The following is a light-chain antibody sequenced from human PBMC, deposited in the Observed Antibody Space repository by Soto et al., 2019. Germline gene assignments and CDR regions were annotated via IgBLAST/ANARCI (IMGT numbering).Light chain of an antibody. CDR3: QQSNKCPYT. CDR1: QSVSSN. V-gene: IGKV3-15*01. J-gene: IGKJ2*01. Sequence: EIVMTQSPATLSVSPGERATLSCRASQSVSSNLAWYQQKPGQAPRLLFYGASTRATGIPARFSGTWSGTDFTLTISSLQTEDYAVYYCQQSNKCPYTIGRGTKLVIK. CDR2: GAS.